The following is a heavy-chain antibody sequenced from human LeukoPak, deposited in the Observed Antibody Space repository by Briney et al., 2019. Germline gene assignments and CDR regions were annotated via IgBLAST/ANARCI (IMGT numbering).Heavy chain of an antibody. V-gene: IGHV3-7*03. D-gene: IGHD3-22*01. J-gene: IGHJ4*02. CDR3: ASPYDSSGYYDR. CDR2: IKQDGSEK. Sequence: GGSLRLSCVASGFTFSPYWMSWVRQAPGKGLEWVANIKQDGSEKYYVDSVKGRFTISRDNAKNSLYLQMNSLRAEDTAVYYCASPYDSSGYYDRWGQGTLVTVSS. CDR1: GFTFSPYW.